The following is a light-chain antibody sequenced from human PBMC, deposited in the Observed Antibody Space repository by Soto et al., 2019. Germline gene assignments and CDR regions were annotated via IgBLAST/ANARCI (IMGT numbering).Light chain of an antibody. Sequence: IQRSLYASDLSASVNDIVTINFLACQTISSWLALYQQKPGKAPKLLIYAASSLQSGVPSRFSGSGSGTDFTLTISSLQPEDFATYYCLQDYNYPRTVGQGTKVDIK. CDR3: LQDYNYPRT. CDR2: AAS. J-gene: IGKJ1*01. V-gene: IGKV1-6*01. CDR1: QTISSW.